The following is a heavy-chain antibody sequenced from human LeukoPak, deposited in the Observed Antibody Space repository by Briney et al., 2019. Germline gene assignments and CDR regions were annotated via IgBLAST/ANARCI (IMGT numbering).Heavy chain of an antibody. D-gene: IGHD4-23*01. J-gene: IGHJ4*02. CDR3: AKNPTVVTPYYFDY. CDR2: IIPIFGTA. V-gene: IGHV1-69*13. Sequence: ASVKVSCKASGGTFSSYAISWVRQAPGQGLEWMGGIIPIFGTANYAQKFQGRVTITADESTSTAYMELSSLRSEDTAVYYCAKNPTVVTPYYFDYWGQGTLVTVSS. CDR1: GGTFSSYA.